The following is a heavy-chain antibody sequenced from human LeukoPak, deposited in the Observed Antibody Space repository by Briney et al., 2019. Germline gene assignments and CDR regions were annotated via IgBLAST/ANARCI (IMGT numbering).Heavy chain of an antibody. Sequence: GGSLRLSCAASGFTFNSYSMNWVRQAPGKGLEWVSSISSSSTYIYYADSVKGRFTISRDNAKNSLYLQMNSLRAEDTAVYYCARDPTSDIRNNWFDPWGQGTLVTVSS. CDR2: ISSSSTYI. D-gene: IGHD3-10*01. CDR1: GFTFNSYS. CDR3: ARDPTSDIRNNWFDP. V-gene: IGHV3-21*01. J-gene: IGHJ5*02.